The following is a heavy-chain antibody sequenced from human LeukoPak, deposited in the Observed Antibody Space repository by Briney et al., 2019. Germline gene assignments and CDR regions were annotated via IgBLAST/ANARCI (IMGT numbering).Heavy chain of an antibody. J-gene: IGHJ3*02. CDR2: FYHGGST. D-gene: IGHD3-9*01. CDR3: ARGAYFDWLLTDAFNI. CDR1: GYSISTGYY. V-gene: IGHV4-38-2*02. Sequence: SETLSLTCTVSGYSISTGYYWDWIRQPPGKELEWIGTFYHGGSTYYNPSLKSRVTISVDTSKNQFSLNLTSVTAADTAVYYCARGAYFDWLLTDAFNIWGQGTMVTVSS.